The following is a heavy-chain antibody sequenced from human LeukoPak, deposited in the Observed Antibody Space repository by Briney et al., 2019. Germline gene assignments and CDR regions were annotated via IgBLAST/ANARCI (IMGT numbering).Heavy chain of an antibody. CDR1: GGSISCGGYF. V-gene: IGHV4-31*03. CDR2: IYYRGDT. CDR3: ARDLARGTVDS. Sequence: SETLSLTCTVSGGSISCGGYFWSWLRQNPGKGLEWIGYIYYRGDTYYNPSLKSRVIISVDTSKNQFSLNLTSVTAADTAVYYCARDLARGTVDSWGQGTLVTVSS. J-gene: IGHJ4*02. D-gene: IGHD1-1*01.